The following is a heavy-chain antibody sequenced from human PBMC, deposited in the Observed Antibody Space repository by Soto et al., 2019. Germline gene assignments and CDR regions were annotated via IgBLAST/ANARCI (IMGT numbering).Heavy chain of an antibody. CDR1: GYTFTSYG. D-gene: IGHD2-2*01. V-gene: IGHV1-18*01. J-gene: IGHJ4*02. CDR2: ISAYNGNT. CDR3: ARAKVLGYCSSTSCSLEGFDY. Sequence: QVQLVQSGAEVKKPGASVKVSCKASGYTFTSYGISWVRQAPGQGLEWMGWISAYNGNTNYAQKLQGRVTMTTDTSTSTAYMELRRLRSDDTAVYYCARAKVLGYCSSTSCSLEGFDYWGQGTLVTVSS.